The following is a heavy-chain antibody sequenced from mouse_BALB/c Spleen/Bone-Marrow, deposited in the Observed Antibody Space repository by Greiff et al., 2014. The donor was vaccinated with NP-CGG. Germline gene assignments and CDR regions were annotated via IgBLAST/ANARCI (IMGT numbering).Heavy chain of an antibody. V-gene: IGHV2-9*02. CDR2: IWAGGST. CDR3: ARVYLWYFDV. J-gene: IGHJ1*01. Sequence: VMLVESGPGLVAPSQSLSITCTVSGFSLTSYGVHWVRQPPGKGLEWLGVIWAGGSTXXXSXXXSXLXXSKDNSKSQVFLKMNSLQTDDTAMYYCARVYLWYFDVWGAGTTVTVSS. CDR1: GFSLTSYG. D-gene: IGHD2-3*01.